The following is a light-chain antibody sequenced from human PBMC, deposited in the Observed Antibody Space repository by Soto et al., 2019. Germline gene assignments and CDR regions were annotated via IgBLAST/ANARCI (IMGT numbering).Light chain of an antibody. J-gene: IGLJ2*01. CDR3: AAWDDSLSGVV. Sequence: QSVLTQPPSASGTPGQRVTISRSGSSSNIGSNYVFWYQHLPGTAPKLLIYRNIQRPSGVPDRFSGSKSGTSASLAISGLRSEDETDYYCAAWDDSLSGVVFGGGTKLTVL. V-gene: IGLV1-47*01. CDR1: SSNIGSNY. CDR2: RNI.